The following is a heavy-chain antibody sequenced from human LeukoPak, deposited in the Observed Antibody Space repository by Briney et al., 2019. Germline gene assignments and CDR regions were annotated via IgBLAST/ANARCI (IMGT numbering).Heavy chain of an antibody. V-gene: IGHV5-51*01. CDR2: IYPGNSDT. CDR3: ARLGTTSGDGMDV. CDR1: GYIFTSYW. Sequence: GESLKISCKGSGYIFTSYWIGWVRQMPGKGLEWMGIIYPGNSDTRYRPSFQGQVTISADKSITTAYLQWSRLKASDTAMYYCARLGTTSGDGMDVWGKRTTVTVSS. D-gene: IGHD2-2*01. J-gene: IGHJ6*04.